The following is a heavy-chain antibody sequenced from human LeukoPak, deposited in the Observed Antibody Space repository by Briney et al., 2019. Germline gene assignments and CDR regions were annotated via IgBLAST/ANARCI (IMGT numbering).Heavy chain of an antibody. CDR1: GFTFSSYG. J-gene: IGHJ4*02. D-gene: IGHD5-18*01. CDR2: ISYDGSNK. V-gene: IGHV3-30*18. CDR3: AKDQGNTANLDY. Sequence: GGSLRLSCAASGFTFSSYGMHRVRQAPGKGLEWVAVISYDGSNKYYADSVKGRFTISRDNSKNTLYLQMNSLRAEDTAVYYCAKDQGNTANLDYWGQGTLVTVSS.